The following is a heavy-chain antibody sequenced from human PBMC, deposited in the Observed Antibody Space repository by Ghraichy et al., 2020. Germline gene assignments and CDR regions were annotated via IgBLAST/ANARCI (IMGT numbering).Heavy chain of an antibody. D-gene: IGHD3-22*01. CDR1: GFNFNKHW. CDR2: IKQDGSAK. J-gene: IGHJ4*02. Sequence: GGSLRLSCVASGFNFNKHWMNWVRQAPGKGLEWVANIKQDGSAKYYVDSVRGRFTISRDNAKNSLYLEMNSLRAEDTAVYYCARDLFYSDRSGYYASDYWGQGTLVTVAS. V-gene: IGHV3-7*01. CDR3: ARDLFYSDRSGYYASDY.